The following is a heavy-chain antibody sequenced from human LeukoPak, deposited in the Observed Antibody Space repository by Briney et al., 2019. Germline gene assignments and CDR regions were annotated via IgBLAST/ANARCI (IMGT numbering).Heavy chain of an antibody. CDR2: IYHSGCT. D-gene: IGHD6-19*01. CDR1: GGSISGSNW. J-gene: IGHJ4*02. CDR3: AREDGGSGWYLDY. Sequence: SETLSLTCAVSGGSISGSNWWSWVRQPPGEGLEWIGEIYHSGCTNYNPSLKSRVTISVDKSKNQFSLKLSSVTAADTAVYYCAREDGGSGWYLDYWGQGTLVTVSS. V-gene: IGHV4-4*02.